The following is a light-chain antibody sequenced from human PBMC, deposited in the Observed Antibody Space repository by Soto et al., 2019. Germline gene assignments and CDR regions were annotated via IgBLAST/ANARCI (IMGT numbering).Light chain of an antibody. J-gene: IGKJ1*01. CDR1: QPFXSW. V-gene: IGKV1-5*03. CDR2: KAS. Sequence: IQLTQSPSTLSASVGDRVTITCRASQPFXSWFGWYQPRPGKPPNLLXDKASTLARGGPSRLSGSGSATEFTLTINSLHPDDFANYYCQQYQIYSGTFGQGTKVDIK. CDR3: QQYQIYSGT.